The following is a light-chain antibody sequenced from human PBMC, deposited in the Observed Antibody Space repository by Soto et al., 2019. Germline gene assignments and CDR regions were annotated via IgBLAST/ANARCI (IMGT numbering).Light chain of an antibody. Sequence: EIVMTQSPATLSVSPGERATLSCRAIQSVSSSYLAWYQQKPGQAPRLLIYGASNRATGIPDRFSGSGSGTDFTLTISRLEPEDFAVYYCQQYESSPPLTFGGGTKVDI. CDR1: QSVSSSY. J-gene: IGKJ4*01. V-gene: IGKV3-20*01. CDR3: QQYESSPPLT. CDR2: GAS.